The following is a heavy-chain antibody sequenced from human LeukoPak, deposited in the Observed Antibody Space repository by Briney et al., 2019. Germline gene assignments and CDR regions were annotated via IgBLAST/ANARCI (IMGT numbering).Heavy chain of an antibody. V-gene: IGHV1-2*02. J-gene: IGHJ4*02. CDR2: INPNSGGT. D-gene: IGHD3-22*01. CDR3: AKSYHTYYYDSSGYYYFDY. Sequence: ASVKVSCKASGGTFSSYAISWVRQAPGQGLEWMGWINPNSGGTNYAQKFQGRVTMTRDTSISTAYMELSRLRSDDTAVYYCAKSYHTYYYDSSGYYYFDYWGQGTLVTVSS. CDR1: GGTFSSYA.